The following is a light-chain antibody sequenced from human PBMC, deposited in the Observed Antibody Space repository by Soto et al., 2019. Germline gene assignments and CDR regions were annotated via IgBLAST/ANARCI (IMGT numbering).Light chain of an antibody. CDR2: GAS. CDR3: QQYRDWPLT. Sequence: EIVMTQSPVTLSVSPGERVTLSCKANQTINNDLAWYQQKSGQAPRLLIYGASTRATDVPARFSGSGSGTECTLTISSLQSEDFAVYSCQQYRDWPLTFGGGTKVEIK. CDR1: QTINND. J-gene: IGKJ4*01. V-gene: IGKV3-15*01.